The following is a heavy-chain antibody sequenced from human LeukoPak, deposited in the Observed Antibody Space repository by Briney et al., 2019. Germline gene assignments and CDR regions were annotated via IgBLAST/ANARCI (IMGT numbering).Heavy chain of an antibody. D-gene: IGHD5-18*01. V-gene: IGHV4-34*01. J-gene: IGHJ6*03. CDR1: GGSISDYY. CDR2: INHSGST. Sequence: TSETLSLTCAVSGGSISDYYWSWIRQPPGKGLEWIGEINHSGSTNYNPSLKSRVTISVDTSKNQFSLKLSSVTAADTAVYYCAGGYSYGSTYYYMDVWGKGTTVTISS. CDR3: AGGYSYGSTYYYMDV.